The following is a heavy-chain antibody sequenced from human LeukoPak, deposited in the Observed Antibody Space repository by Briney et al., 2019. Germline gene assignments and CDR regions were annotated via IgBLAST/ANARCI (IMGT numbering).Heavy chain of an antibody. J-gene: IGHJ5*02. CDR1: GGSFSGYY. CDR3: ARGPSSSWYVSWFGP. CDR2: INHSGST. V-gene: IGHV4-34*01. Sequence: SETLSLTCAVYGGSFSGYYWSWIRQPPGKGLEWIGEINHSGSTNYNPSLNSRVTISVDTSKNQFSLKLSSVTAADTAVYYWARGPSSSWYVSWFGPWGQGTLVTVSS. D-gene: IGHD6-13*01.